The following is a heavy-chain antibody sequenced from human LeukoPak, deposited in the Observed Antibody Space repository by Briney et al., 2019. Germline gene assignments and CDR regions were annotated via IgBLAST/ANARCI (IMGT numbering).Heavy chain of an antibody. CDR1: GYSISSGYY. D-gene: IGHD3-22*01. Sequence: SETLSLTCTVSGYSISSGYYWGWIRQPPGKGLEWIGSIYHSGSTYYNPSLKSRVTISVDTSKNQFSLKLSSVTAADTAVYYCARANSHDSSGYYYFDYWGQGTLVTVSS. J-gene: IGHJ4*02. CDR2: IYHSGST. CDR3: ARANSHDSSGYYYFDY. V-gene: IGHV4-38-2*02.